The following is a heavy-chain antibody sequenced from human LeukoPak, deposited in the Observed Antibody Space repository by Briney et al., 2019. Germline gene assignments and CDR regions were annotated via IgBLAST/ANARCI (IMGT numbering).Heavy chain of an antibody. D-gene: IGHD5-12*01. CDR2: IGGSGNDK. Sequence: GGSLRLSCLASGFTFSRYSMLWVRQAPGKGLEWASCIGGSGNDKHYIDSVKGRFTISRDNAKNSLFLQMNSLTAEDTAVYDCVRADGSSGSSEYFQHWGQGTLVTVSS. J-gene: IGHJ1*01. CDR3: VRADGSSGSSEYFQH. V-gene: IGHV3-21*01. CDR1: GFTFSRYS.